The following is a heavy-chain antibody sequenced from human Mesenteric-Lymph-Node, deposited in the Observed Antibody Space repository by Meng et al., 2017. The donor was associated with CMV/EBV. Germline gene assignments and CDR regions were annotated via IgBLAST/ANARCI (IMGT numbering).Heavy chain of an antibody. CDR3: ARRVAATDLTGYYGMDV. Sequence: GESLKISCQASGYRFSSHWIGWVRQIPGKGLEWLGIMYPGNSDTRCSPSFQGQVTISVDKSTSTAYLKWSSLKASDTAIYYCARRVAATDLTGYYGMDVWGQGTSVTVSS. J-gene: IGHJ6*02. CDR2: MYPGNSDT. D-gene: IGHD2-2*03. CDR1: GYRFSSHW. V-gene: IGHV5-51*01.